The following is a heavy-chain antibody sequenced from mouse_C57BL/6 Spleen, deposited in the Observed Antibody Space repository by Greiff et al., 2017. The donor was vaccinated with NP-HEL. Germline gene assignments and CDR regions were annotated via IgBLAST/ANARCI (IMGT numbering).Heavy chain of an antibody. J-gene: IGHJ1*03. CDR1: GYTFTDYN. CDR2: INPNNGGT. Sequence: EVQLQQSGPELVKPGASVKLSCKASGYTFTDYNMDWVKQSHGKSLEWIGDINPNNGGTIYNEKFKGKATLTVDKPSSTAYMELRSLTSEDTAVYYCGWERLRYLGVGGRGTRDTVSS. V-gene: IGHV1-18*01. D-gene: IGHD2-13*01. CDR3: GWERLRYLGV.